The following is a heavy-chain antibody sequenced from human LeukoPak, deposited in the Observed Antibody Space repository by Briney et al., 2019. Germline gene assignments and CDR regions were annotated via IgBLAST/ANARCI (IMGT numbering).Heavy chain of an antibody. D-gene: IGHD6-13*01. CDR2: IYYSGST. J-gene: IGHJ5*02. CDR3: ARTYSSSWYEGWFDP. V-gene: IGHV4-39*07. Sequence: PSETLSLTCTVSGGSISSSSYYWGWIRQPPGKGLEWIGSIYYSGSTYYNPSLKSRATISVVTSKNQFSLKLSFVTAADTAVYYCARTYSSSWYEGWFDPWGQGTLVTVSS. CDR1: GGSISSSSYY.